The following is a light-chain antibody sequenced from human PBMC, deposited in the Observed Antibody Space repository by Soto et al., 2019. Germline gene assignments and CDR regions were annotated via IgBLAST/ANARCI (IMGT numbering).Light chain of an antibody. Sequence: IQMPQSPSTLSACVGDRVTITCRASQSISSWLAWYQQKPGKAPKLLIYDASSLESGVPSRFSVSGSAAEFALSLSSLQTDDFAIYYSQQLEAFGQGTKV. V-gene: IGKV1-5*01. CDR2: DAS. J-gene: IGKJ1*01. CDR3: QQLEA. CDR1: QSISSW.